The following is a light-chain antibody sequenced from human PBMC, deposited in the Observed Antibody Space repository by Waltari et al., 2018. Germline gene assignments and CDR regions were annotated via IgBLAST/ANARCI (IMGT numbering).Light chain of an antibody. CDR1: QSVSSY. J-gene: IGKJ3*01. V-gene: IGKV3-11*01. CDR2: DAS. Sequence: EIVLTQSPATLSLSPGERATLSCRASQSVSSYLAWYQQNPGQAPRLLIYDASNRATGIPARFSGSGSGTDFTLTISSLEPEDFAVYYCQQRSNWQTFGPGTKVDIK. CDR3: QQRSNWQT.